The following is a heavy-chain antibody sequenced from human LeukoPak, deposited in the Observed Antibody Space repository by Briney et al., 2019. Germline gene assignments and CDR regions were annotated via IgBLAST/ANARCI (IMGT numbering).Heavy chain of an antibody. CDR2: ISAYNGNT. CDR1: GYTFTSYG. CDR3: AREGRYYYYYMDV. J-gene: IGHJ6*03. Sequence: ASVKVSCTASGYTFTSYGISWVRQAPGQGLEWMGWISAYNGNTYYAQKLQGRVTMTTDTTTRTADMKVRSLRSDDTAVYYCAREGRYYYYYMDVWGKGTTVTVSS. V-gene: IGHV1-18*01.